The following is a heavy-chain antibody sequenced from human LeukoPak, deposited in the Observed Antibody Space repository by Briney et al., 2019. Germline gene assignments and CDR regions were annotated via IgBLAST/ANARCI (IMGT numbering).Heavy chain of an antibody. CDR2: ISGSGGST. J-gene: IGHJ6*03. CDR1: GFTFSSYA. CDR3: ATSSEYDFWSRLYYYYYYMDV. V-gene: IGHV3-23*01. D-gene: IGHD3-3*01. Sequence: GGSLRLSCAASGFTFSSYAMSWVRQAPGKGLEWVSAISGSGGSTYYADSVKGRFTISRDNSKNTLYLQMNSLRAEDTAVYYCATSSEYDFWSRLYYYYYYMDVWGKGTTVTVSS.